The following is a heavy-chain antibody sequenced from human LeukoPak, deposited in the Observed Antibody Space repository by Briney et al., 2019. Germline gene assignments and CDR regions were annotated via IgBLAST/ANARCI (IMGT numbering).Heavy chain of an antibody. CDR3: AKERSGWYVG. V-gene: IGHV3-30*18. Sequence: GRSLRLSCAASGFTFSSYGMHWVRQAPGKGLEWVAVISYDGSNKYYADSVKGRFTISRDNSKNTLYLQMNSLRAEDTAVYYCAKERSGWYVGWGQGTLVTVSS. CDR2: ISYDGSNK. CDR1: GFTFSSYG. J-gene: IGHJ4*02. D-gene: IGHD6-19*01.